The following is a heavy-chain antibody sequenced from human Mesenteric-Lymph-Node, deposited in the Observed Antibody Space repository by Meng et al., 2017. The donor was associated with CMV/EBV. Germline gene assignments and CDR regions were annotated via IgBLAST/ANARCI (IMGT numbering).Heavy chain of an antibody. Sequence: GESLKISWKGSGYSFTSYWIGWVRQMPGKGLEWMGIIYPGDSDTRYSPSFQGQVTISADKSISTAYLQWSSLKASDTAMYYCARRVYYGSGSYRHFDYWGQGTLVTVSS. D-gene: IGHD3-10*01. CDR3: ARRVYYGSGSYRHFDY. V-gene: IGHV5-51*01. J-gene: IGHJ4*02. CDR2: IYPGDSDT. CDR1: GYSFTSYW.